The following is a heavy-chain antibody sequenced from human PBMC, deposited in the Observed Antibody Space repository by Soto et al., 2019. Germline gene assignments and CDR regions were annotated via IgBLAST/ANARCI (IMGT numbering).Heavy chain of an antibody. D-gene: IGHD2-21*01. V-gene: IGHV3-23*01. CDR1: GFTFRNFV. CDR2: IRGTGGET. J-gene: IGHJ4*02. Sequence: EVQLLESGGGIVQPGGSLRVSCVASGFTFRNFVMSWVRQAPGKGLEWVSAIRGTGGETFYADSVKGRFTISRDNSKNTLYLQMNSLRDEDTALYFCAQDRGWGVVSPSNAYWGQGTLVTVSS. CDR3: AQDRGWGVVSPSNAY.